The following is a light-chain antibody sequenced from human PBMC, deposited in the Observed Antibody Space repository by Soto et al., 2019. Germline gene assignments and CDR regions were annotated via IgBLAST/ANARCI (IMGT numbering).Light chain of an antibody. CDR1: SSDIGSNNY. Sequence: QSALTQPASVSGSPGQSITISCTGTSSDIGSNNYVSWFQQRPGKAPTLIIYEVSNRPSGVSTHFSGSKSGNTASLTISGLLPEDKAEYYCSSYTTTTRLFGGGTKLTVL. CDR2: EVS. J-gene: IGLJ3*02. V-gene: IGLV2-14*01. CDR3: SSYTTTTRL.